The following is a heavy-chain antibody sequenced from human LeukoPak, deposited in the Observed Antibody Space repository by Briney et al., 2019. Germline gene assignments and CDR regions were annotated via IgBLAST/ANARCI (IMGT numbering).Heavy chain of an antibody. Sequence: SETLSLTCTVSGGSISSHYWSWIRQPPGKGLEWIGYIYYSGSTNYNPSLKSRVTISVDTSKNQFSLKLSSVTAADTAVYYCARGTTYYDVWSGYPEVPNMDVWGKGTTVTVSS. CDR1: GGSISSHY. V-gene: IGHV4-59*11. J-gene: IGHJ6*03. D-gene: IGHD3-3*01. CDR3: ARGTTYYDVWSGYPEVPNMDV. CDR2: IYYSGST.